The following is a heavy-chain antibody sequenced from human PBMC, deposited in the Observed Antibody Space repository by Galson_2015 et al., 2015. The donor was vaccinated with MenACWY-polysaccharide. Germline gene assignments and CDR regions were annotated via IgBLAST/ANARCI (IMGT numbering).Heavy chain of an antibody. D-gene: IGHD3-22*01. Sequence: QSGAEVKKPGASVTVSCKASGYAFINNDINWVRQATGQGLEWMGWMNSNSGNTGYAQKFQGRVTMTRDTSISTAYMELSGLRSDDTAVYYCARGRVGQIDRYYFDYWGQGTLVSVPS. CDR1: GYAFINND. V-gene: IGHV1-8*01. CDR2: MNSNSGNT. CDR3: ARGRVGQIDRYYFDY. J-gene: IGHJ4*02.